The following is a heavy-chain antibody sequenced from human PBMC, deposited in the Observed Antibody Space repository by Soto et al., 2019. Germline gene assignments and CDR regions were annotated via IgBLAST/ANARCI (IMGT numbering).Heavy chain of an antibody. Sequence: GGSLRLSCAASGFTFSSYGMHWVRQAPGKGLEWVAVISYDGSNKYYADSVKGRFTISRDNSKNTLYLQMNSLRAEDTAVYYCAKDLGGDYGGDDWGQGTLVTVSS. J-gene: IGHJ4*02. V-gene: IGHV3-30*18. CDR3: AKDLGGDYGGDD. CDR1: GFTFSSYG. CDR2: ISYDGSNK. D-gene: IGHD4-17*01.